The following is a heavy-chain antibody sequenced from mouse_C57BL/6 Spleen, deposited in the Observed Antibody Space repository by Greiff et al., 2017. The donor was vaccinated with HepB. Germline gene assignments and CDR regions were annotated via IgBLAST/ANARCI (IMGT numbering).Heavy chain of an antibody. CDR2: IDPETGGT. Sequence: VQLQQSGAELVRPGASVTLSCKASGYTFTDYEMHWVKQTPVHGLEWIGAIDPETGGTAYNQKFKGKAILTADKSSSTAYMELRSLTAEDSAVSYGTRGDYEYGDGFPFAYWGQGTLVTVSA. CDR1: GYTFTDYE. V-gene: IGHV1-15*01. D-gene: IGHD2-4*01. J-gene: IGHJ3*01. CDR3: TRGDYEYGDGFPFAY.